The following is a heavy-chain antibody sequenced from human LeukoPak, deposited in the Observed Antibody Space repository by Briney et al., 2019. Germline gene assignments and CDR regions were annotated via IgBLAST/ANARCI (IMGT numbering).Heavy chain of an antibody. J-gene: IGHJ4*02. CDR1: GFTFSSFA. V-gene: IGHV3-23*01. D-gene: IGHD2-21*01. Sequence: GGSLRLSCAASGFTFSSFAMSWVRQTPGKGLEWVSTFDTGGVTFYADSVRGRFTISRDNSKNTLFLHMDSLRAEDTAVYYCAARRPYYFVSWGQGTLVTVSS. CDR3: AARRPYYFVS. CDR2: FDTGGVT.